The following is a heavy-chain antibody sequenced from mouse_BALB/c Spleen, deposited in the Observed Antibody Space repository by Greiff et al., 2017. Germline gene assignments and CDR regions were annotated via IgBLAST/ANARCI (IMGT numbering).Heavy chain of an antibody. CDR1: GYTFTSYV. CDR3: ARKEFAY. J-gene: IGHJ3*01. V-gene: IGHV1-14*01. Sequence: VHVKQSGPELVKPGASVKMSCKASGYTFTSYVMHWVKQKPGQGLEWIGYINPYNDGTKYNEKFKGKATLTSDKSSSTAYMELSSLTSEDSAVYYCARKEFAYWGQGTLVTVSA. CDR2: INPYNDGT.